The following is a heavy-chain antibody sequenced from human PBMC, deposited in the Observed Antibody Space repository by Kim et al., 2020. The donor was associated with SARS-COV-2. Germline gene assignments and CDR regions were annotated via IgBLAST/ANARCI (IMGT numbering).Heavy chain of an antibody. D-gene: IGHD3-22*01. CDR3: ARVRHDSSGYYHDY. CDR1: GFTFSSYD. CDR2: IGTAGDT. V-gene: IGHV3-13*01. J-gene: IGHJ4*02. Sequence: GGSLRLSCAASGFTFSSYDMHWVRQATGKGLEWVSAIGTAGDTYYPGSVKGRFTISRENAKNSLYLQMNSLRAGDTAVYYCARVRHDSSGYYHDYWGQGTLVTVSS.